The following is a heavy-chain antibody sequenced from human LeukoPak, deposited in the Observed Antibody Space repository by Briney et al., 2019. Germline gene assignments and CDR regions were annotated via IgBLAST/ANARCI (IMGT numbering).Heavy chain of an antibody. J-gene: IGHJ6*03. CDR1: GGSISSYY. D-gene: IGHD5-12*01. Sequence: PSETLSLTCTVSGGSISSYYWSWIRQPAGKGLEWIGRIYTSGSTNYNPSLKSRVTMSVDTSKNQFSLKLSSVTAADTAVYYCARDVNEEVHSGYDYRYYYYMDVWGKGTTVTVS. CDR2: IYTSGST. CDR3: ARDVNEEVHSGYDYRYYYYMDV. V-gene: IGHV4-4*07.